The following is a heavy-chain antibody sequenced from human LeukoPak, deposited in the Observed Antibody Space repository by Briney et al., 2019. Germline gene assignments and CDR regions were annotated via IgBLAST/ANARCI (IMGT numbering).Heavy chain of an antibody. J-gene: IGHJ4*02. V-gene: IGHV3-49*04. CDR1: GFTFRIYD. CDR2: IRSKAYGGTS. CDR3: TSTRYASGGEFDC. Sequence: PGGSLRLSCAASGFTFRIYDLSWVRQAPGKGLEWIGFIRSKAYGGTSEYAAPVKGRFTISRDDSKSIAYLQMNSLKTEDTAVYYCTSTRYASGGEFDCWGQGTLVTVSS. D-gene: IGHD3-10*01.